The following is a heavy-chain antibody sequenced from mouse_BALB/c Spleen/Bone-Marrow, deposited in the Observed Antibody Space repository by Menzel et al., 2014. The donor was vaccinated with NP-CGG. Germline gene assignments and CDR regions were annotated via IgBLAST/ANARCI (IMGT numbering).Heavy chain of an antibody. Sequence: QVQLQQSGAELARPGASVKMSCRASGYTFTTYTMHWVKQRPGQGLEWIGYINPSSGYTYYNQKFKDKATLTADKSSSAACLQLSSLTSKYSAVNYCARVYGNYDAMDYWGQGTSLTVSS. CDR2: INPSSGYT. CDR3: ARVYGNYDAMDY. V-gene: IGHV1-4*01. D-gene: IGHD2-1*01. CDR1: GYTFTTYT. J-gene: IGHJ4*01.